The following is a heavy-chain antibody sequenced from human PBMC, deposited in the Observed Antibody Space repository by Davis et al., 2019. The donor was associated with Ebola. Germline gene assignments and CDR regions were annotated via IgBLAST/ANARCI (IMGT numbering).Heavy chain of an antibody. Sequence: MPSETLSLTCTVSGGSISSGGYYWSWIRQHPGKGLEWIGYIYYSGSTYYNPSLKSRVTISVDTSKNQFSLKLSSVTAADTAVYYCAGVTYSSGYSPSMEKRAFDIWGQGTMVTVSS. CDR1: GGSISSGGYY. J-gene: IGHJ3*02. CDR3: AGVTYSSGYSPSMEKRAFDI. CDR2: IYYSGST. V-gene: IGHV4-31*03. D-gene: IGHD3-22*01.